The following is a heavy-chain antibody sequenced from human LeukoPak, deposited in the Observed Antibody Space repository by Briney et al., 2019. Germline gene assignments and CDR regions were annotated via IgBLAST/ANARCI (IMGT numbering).Heavy chain of an antibody. CDR1: GGSISSSSYY. Sequence: SETLSLTCTVSGGSISSSSYYWGWIRQPPGKGLEWIGSIYYSGSTYYNPSLKSRVTISVDTSKNQFSLKLTSVTAADTAVYYCARHEGALFYHILTGYSNYWGQGTLVTVSS. CDR3: ARHEGALFYHILTGYSNY. V-gene: IGHV4-39*01. J-gene: IGHJ4*02. D-gene: IGHD3-9*01. CDR2: IYYSGST.